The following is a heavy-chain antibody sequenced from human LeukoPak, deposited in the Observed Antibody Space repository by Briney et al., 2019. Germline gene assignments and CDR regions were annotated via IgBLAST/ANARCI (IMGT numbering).Heavy chain of an antibody. CDR1: GCSISSYY. Sequence: SETLSLTCTVSGCSISSYYWGWIRHPAGKGLEWIGRIYTSGSANYNPFLKTRVIVSVDTSKNHISLNQTSVTAADTAVYYCERGPNWGSAYFDYWGQGTLVTVSS. CDR2: IYTSGSA. D-gene: IGHD7-27*01. V-gene: IGHV4-4*07. J-gene: IGHJ4*02. CDR3: ERGPNWGSAYFDY.